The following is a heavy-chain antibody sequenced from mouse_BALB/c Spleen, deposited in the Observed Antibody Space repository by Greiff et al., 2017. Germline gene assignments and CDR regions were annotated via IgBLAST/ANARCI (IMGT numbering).Heavy chain of an antibody. J-gene: IGHJ4*01. CDR2: ITYSGST. V-gene: IGHV3-2*02. CDR1: GYSITSDYA. Sequence: EVHLVESGPGLVKPSQSLSLTCTVTGYSITSDYAWNWIRQFPGNKLEWMGYITYSGSTSYNPSLKSRISITRDTSKNQFFLQLNSVTTEDTATYYCAREERGSTMITTEAMDYWGQGTSVTVSS. CDR3: AREERGSTMITTEAMDY. D-gene: IGHD2-4*01.